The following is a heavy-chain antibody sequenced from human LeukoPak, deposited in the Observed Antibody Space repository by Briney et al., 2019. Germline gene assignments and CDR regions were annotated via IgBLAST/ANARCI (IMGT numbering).Heavy chain of an antibody. CDR2: INSGGST. Sequence: GGSLRLSCAASGFTFSTYAMSWVRHAPGKGLEWVSAINSGGSTYYSDSLKGRFTISGNNTKNTPYRQRNSMRAEDTAVYYCAKDWPSEWQQLPDYEAFDIWGEGTMVTVSS. V-gene: IGHV3-23*01. CDR1: GFTFSTYA. CDR3: AKDWPSEWQQLPDYEAFDI. J-gene: IGHJ3*02. D-gene: IGHD6-13*01.